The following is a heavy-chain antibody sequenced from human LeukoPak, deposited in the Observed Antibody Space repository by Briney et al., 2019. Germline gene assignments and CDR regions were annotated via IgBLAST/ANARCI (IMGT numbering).Heavy chain of an antibody. CDR3: ARRKARYCSGGSCSRGENDY. CDR1: GGSFSGYY. D-gene: IGHD2-15*01. V-gene: IGHV4-34*01. Sequence: SETLSLTCAVYGGSFSGYYWSWIRQPPGKGLEWIGAINHSGSTNYNPSLKSRVTISVDTSKNQFSLKLSSVTAADTAVYYCARRKARYCSGGSCSRGENDYWGQGTLVTVSS. CDR2: INHSGST. J-gene: IGHJ4*02.